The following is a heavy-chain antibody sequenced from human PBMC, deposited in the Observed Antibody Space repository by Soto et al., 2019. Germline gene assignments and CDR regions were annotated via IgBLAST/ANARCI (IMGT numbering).Heavy chain of an antibody. V-gene: IGHV1-18*01. CDR1: GYTFTSYG. Sequence: GASVKVSCKASGYTFTSYGISWVRQAPGQGLEWMGWISAYNGNTNYAQKLQGRVTMTTDTSTSTAYMELRSLRSDDTAVYYCARALLITMVRGDAPEGWFDPWGQGTLVTVSS. J-gene: IGHJ5*02. D-gene: IGHD3-10*01. CDR2: ISAYNGNT. CDR3: ARALLITMVRGDAPEGWFDP.